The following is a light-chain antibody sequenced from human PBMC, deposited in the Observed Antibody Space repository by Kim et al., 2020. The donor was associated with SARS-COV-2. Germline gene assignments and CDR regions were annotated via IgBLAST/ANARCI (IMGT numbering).Light chain of an antibody. V-gene: IGLV3-9*01. CDR3: QVWDSSTAI. Sequence: SYELTQPLSVSVALGQTARITCGGNNIGSKNVHWYQQKPGQAPVVVIYRDYNRPSGIPERFSGSNSGNTATLTISGAQAGDEADFYCQVWDSSTAIFGGGTKVTVL. CDR2: RDY. CDR1: NIGSKN. J-gene: IGLJ2*01.